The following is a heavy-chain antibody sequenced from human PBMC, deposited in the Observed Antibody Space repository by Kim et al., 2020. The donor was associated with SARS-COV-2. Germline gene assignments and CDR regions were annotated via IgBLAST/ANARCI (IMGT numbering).Heavy chain of an antibody. J-gene: IGHJ5*02. CDR2: ISGSGSGT. V-gene: IGHV3-23*01. CDR3: AKHFQQQVRWFEP. Sequence: GGSLRLSCAASGFTFSTYGMSWVRQAPGKGLEWVSAISGSGSGTYFADSVKGRFTISRDNSKNTLYLQMNSPRAEDTAVYYCAKHFQQQVRWFEPWGRGTLVTVSS. CDR1: GFTFSTYG. D-gene: IGHD6-13*01.